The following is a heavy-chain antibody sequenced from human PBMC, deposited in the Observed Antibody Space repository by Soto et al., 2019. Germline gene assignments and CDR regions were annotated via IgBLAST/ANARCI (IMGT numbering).Heavy chain of an antibody. CDR1: GFVFYDYY. V-gene: IGHV3-11*06. CDR2: ISSSGSYT. D-gene: IGHD1-26*01. J-gene: IGHJ4*02. Sequence: QVQLVESGGGLVKPGGSLRLSCAASGFVFYDYYMSWIRQAPGKGLEWVSYISSSGSYTNFADSVKGRFTISRDNAKNSLYLQMNSLRAGDTAVYYCVRTKWELRYYFDFWGQGTLVSVSS. CDR3: VRTKWELRYYFDF.